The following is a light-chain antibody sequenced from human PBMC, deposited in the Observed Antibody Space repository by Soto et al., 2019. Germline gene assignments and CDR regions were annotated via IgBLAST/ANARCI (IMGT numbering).Light chain of an antibody. CDR1: ISDVGDYDY. CDR2: DVT. Sequence: QSALTQPRSVSGSPGQSVTISCAGAISDVGDYDYVSWYQHHPGKAPKLMIYDVTKRPSGVPDRFSGSKSGNTASLTISGLQAEDEADYYCCSFAGSYILDVFGTGTKLTVL. V-gene: IGLV2-11*01. CDR3: CSFAGSYILDV. J-gene: IGLJ1*01.